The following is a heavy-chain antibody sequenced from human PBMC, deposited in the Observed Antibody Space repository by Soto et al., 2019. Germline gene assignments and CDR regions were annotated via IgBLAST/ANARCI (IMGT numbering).Heavy chain of an antibody. CDR2: INPSGGST. V-gene: IGHV1-46*01. D-gene: IGHD3-10*01. J-gene: IGHJ4*02. CDR3: ARSSMVRGVIITSPFDY. CDR1: GYTFTSYY. Sequence: ASVKVSCKASGYTFTSYYMHWVRQAPGQGLEWMGIINPSGGSTSYAQKFQGRVTMTRDTSTSIVYMDLSSLRSEDTAVYYCARSSMVRGVIITSPFDYWGQGTLVTVSS.